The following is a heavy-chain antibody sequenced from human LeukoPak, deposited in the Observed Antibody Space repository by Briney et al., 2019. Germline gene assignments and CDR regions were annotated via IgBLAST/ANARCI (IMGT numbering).Heavy chain of an antibody. Sequence: SETLSLTCGISGHSTTRGYYWAWCRPSPGKGPEWIATFFQSQKSFYNASLESRVIMSLDTSKSQFSLNLTSVTAADTAVYYCARVLPVPYLLDSWGQGTHVTVSS. J-gene: IGHJ4*02. V-gene: IGHV4-38-2*01. CDR2: FFQSQKS. D-gene: IGHD3-10*02. CDR1: GHSTTRGYY. CDR3: ARVLPVPYLLDS.